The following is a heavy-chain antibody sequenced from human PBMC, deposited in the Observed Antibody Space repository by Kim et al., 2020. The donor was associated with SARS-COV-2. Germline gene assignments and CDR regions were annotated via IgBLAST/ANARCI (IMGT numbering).Heavy chain of an antibody. CDR3: ARSEKRGYFDY. J-gene: IGHJ4*02. CDR1: GFTVSSNY. V-gene: IGHV3-53*01. CDR2: IYSGGST. Sequence: GGSLRLSCAASGFTVSSNYMSWVRQAPGKGLEWVSVIYSGGSTYYADSVKGRFTISRDNSKNTLYLQMNSLRAEDTAVYYCARSEKRGYFDYWGQGTLVTVSS. D-gene: IGHD3-16*01.